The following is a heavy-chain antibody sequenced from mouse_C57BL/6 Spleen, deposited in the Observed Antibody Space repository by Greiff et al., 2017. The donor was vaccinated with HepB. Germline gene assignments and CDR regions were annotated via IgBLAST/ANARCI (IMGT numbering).Heavy chain of an antibody. V-gene: IGHV1-7*01. CDR2: INPSSGYT. Sequence: VQVVESGAELAKPGASVKLSCKASGYTFTSYWMHWVKQRPGQGLEWIGYINPSSGYTKYNQKFKDKATLTADKSSSTAYMQLSSLTYEDSAVYYCAIQSSQFYAMDYWGQGTSVTVSS. J-gene: IGHJ4*01. CDR3: AIQSSQFYAMDY. CDR1: GYTFTSYW.